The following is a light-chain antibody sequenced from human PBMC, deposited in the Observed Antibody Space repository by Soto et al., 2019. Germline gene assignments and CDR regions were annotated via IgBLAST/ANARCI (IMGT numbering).Light chain of an antibody. J-gene: IGKJ3*01. CDR1: QSISSY. CDR2: AAS. V-gene: IGKV1-39*01. CDR3: QQSYSTLT. Sequence: DIQMTQSPSSLSASVGDRVTITCRASQSISSYLNWYQQKPGQAPKLLIYAASSLHSGLPSRFSGSGSGTDFTLTISSLQPEDFATYYCQQSYSTLTFGPATNVHIK.